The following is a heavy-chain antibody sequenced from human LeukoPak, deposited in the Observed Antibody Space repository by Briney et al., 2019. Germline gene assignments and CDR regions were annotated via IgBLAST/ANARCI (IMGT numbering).Heavy chain of an antibody. CDR3: ARGLMAPSD. Sequence: SETLSLTCTVSGGSISSSSYYWGWIRQPPGKGLEWIGSIYYSGSTYYNPSLKSRVTISVDTSKNQFSLKLSSVTAADTAVYYCARGLMAPSDWGQGTLVTVSS. V-gene: IGHV4-39*07. D-gene: IGHD2-8*01. CDR2: IYYSGST. J-gene: IGHJ4*02. CDR1: GGSISSSSYY.